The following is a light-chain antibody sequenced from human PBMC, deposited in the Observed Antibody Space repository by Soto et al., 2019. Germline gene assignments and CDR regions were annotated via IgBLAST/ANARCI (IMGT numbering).Light chain of an antibody. CDR2: WAS. V-gene: IGKV4-1*01. Sequence: DIVMTQSPDSLAESLGERDTINCKSSQNVLYNSNKKNYLAWYQQKLGQPPKLLIYWASTRESGVPDRFSGSGSGTDFTLTISSLQAEDVAVYYCQQYYTTPLSFGGGTKVEIK. CDR1: QNVLYNSNKKNY. J-gene: IGKJ4*01. CDR3: QQYYTTPLS.